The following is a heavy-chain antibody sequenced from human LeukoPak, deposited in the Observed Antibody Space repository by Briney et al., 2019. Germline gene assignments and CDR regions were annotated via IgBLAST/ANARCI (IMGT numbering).Heavy chain of an antibody. CDR1: GGSFSGYY. CDR2: INHSGST. CDR3: ARLSHSNTH. V-gene: IGHV4-34*01. Sequence: SETPSLTCAVYGGSFSGYYWSWIRQPPGKGLEWIGEINHSGSTNYNPSLKSRVTISVDTSKNQFSLKLSSVTAADTAVYYCARLSHSNTHWGQGTLVTVSS. J-gene: IGHJ4*02. D-gene: IGHD4-11*01.